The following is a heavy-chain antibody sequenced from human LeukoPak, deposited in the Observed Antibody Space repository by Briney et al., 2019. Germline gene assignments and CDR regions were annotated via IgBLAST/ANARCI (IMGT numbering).Heavy chain of an antibody. Sequence: SETPSLTCAVYGGSFSGYYWSWIRQPPGKGLEWIGEINHSGSTNYNPSLKSRVTISVDTSKNQFSLKLSSVTAADTAVYYCARRGNDILPRTGYYYYMDVWGKGTTVTVSS. CDR1: GGSFSGYY. D-gene: IGHD3-9*01. J-gene: IGHJ6*03. CDR2: INHSGST. V-gene: IGHV4-34*01. CDR3: ARRGNDILPRTGYYYYMDV.